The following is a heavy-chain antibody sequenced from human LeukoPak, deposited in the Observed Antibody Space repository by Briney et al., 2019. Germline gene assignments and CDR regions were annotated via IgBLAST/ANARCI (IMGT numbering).Heavy chain of an antibody. CDR3: AMSGRTVSGRGVTLFDY. CDR1: GFTFSSYA. CDR2: ISYDGSNK. J-gene: IGHJ4*02. D-gene: IGHD3-10*01. Sequence: GRSLRLSCAASGFTFSSYAMHWVRQAPGKGLEWVAVISYDGSNKYSAGSVKARFTISRDNSKNTLYLQVNSLRAEDTAVYYCAMSGRTVSGRGVTLFDYWGQGTLVTVSS. V-gene: IGHV3-30-3*01.